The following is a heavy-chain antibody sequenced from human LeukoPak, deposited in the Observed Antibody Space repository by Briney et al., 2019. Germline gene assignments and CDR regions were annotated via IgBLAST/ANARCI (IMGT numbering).Heavy chain of an antibody. D-gene: IGHD6-19*01. J-gene: IGHJ4*02. CDR2: INGSASTT. V-gene: IGHV3-23*01. CDR1: GFTFSSYA. CDR3: ARETRERSGWDFDD. Sequence: PGGSLRLSCAASGFTFSSYAMSWVRQPPGKGLNWVSAINGSASTTYYAGSVKGRFTISRENSTNTLYVQMNSVRAEGTAVYCCARETRERSGWDFDDWGQGTLVTVSS.